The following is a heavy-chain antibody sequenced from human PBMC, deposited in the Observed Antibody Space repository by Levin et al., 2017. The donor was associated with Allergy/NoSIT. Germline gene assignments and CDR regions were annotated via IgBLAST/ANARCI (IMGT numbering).Heavy chain of an antibody. V-gene: IGHV3-30*18. CDR2: ISYDGSNK. CDR3: AKDYKWEPLPGD. CDR1: GFTFSSYG. D-gene: IGHD1-26*01. J-gene: IGHJ4*02. Sequence: PGGSLRLSCAASGFTFSSYGMHWVRQAPGKGLEWVAVISYDGSNKYYADSVKGRFTISRDNSKNTLYLQMNSLRAEDTAVYYCAKDYKWEPLPGDWGQGTLVTVSS.